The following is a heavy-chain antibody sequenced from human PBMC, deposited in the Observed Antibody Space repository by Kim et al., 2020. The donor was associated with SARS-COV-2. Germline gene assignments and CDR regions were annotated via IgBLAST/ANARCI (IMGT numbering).Heavy chain of an antibody. CDR1: GFTFSRYG. CDR2: IWYDGSNQ. J-gene: IGHJ6*02. D-gene: IGHD3-3*01. Sequence: GGSLRLSCAVSGFTFSRYGMHWVRQAPGKGLEWVAMIWYDGSNQYYGDSVKGRFTMSRDHSKNTLYLHMNSLRAEDTAVYYCSFGGPGRYGYYYGMDVWGPGTTVTVSS. V-gene: IGHV3-33*01. CDR3: SFGGPGRYGYYYGMDV.